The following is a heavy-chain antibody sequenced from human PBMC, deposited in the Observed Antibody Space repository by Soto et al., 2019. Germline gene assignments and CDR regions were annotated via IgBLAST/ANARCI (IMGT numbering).Heavy chain of an antibody. J-gene: IGHJ4*02. D-gene: IGHD1-1*01. V-gene: IGHV3-9*01. Sequence: GGSLRLSCAASGFTFDDYAMHWVRQAPGKGLEWVSGISWNSGSIGYADSVKGRFTISRDNAKNSLYLQMNSLRAEDTALYYCAKGRKYPWNDKYYFDYWGQGTLVTVSS. CDR1: GFTFDDYA. CDR2: ISWNSGSI. CDR3: AKGRKYPWNDKYYFDY.